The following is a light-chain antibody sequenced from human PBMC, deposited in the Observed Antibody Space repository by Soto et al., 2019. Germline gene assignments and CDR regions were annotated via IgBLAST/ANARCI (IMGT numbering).Light chain of an antibody. CDR1: QGVRSY. J-gene: IGKJ1*01. V-gene: IGKV1-9*01. Sequence: IQLTQSPSSLYASLGDRITITCRGSQGVRSYLAWFQQSPGKAPKLLIFGASTLQNGVPARFSGGGFGTEFSLIIAGLQPDDFATYYCHQVYTYPRTFRQGSKVDIK. CDR3: HQVYTYPRT. CDR2: GAS.